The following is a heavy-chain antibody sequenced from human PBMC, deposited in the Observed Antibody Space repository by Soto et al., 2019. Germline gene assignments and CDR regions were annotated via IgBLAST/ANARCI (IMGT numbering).Heavy chain of an antibody. CDR1: GGTFSSYT. D-gene: IGHD3-10*01. CDR2: IIPILGIA. J-gene: IGHJ5*02. Sequence: QVQLVQSGAEVKKPGSSVKVSCKASGGTFSSYTISWVRQAPGQGLEWMGRIIPILGIANYAQKFQGRVTITADISTNTAYMELRSLRSEDTAVYYCARDFNGSGSYCLGWFDPWGQGTLVTVSS. CDR3: ARDFNGSGSYCLGWFDP. V-gene: IGHV1-69*08.